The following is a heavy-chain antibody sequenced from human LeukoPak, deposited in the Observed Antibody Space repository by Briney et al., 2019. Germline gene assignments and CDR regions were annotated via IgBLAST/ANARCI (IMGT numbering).Heavy chain of an antibody. V-gene: IGHV1-18*01. D-gene: IGHD2-21*02. Sequence: ASVKVSCKASGYTFTSYGISWVRQAPGQGLEWMGWSSAYNGNTNYAQKLQGRVTMTTDTSTSTAYMELRSLRSDDTAVYYCARGTGHGRWTFCGGDCDEGDYWGQGTLVTVSS. CDR3: ARGTGHGRWTFCGGDCDEGDY. CDR2: SSAYNGNT. CDR1: GYTFTSYG. J-gene: IGHJ4*02.